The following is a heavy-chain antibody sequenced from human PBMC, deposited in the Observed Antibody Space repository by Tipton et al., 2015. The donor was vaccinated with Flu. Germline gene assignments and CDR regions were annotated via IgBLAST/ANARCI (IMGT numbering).Heavy chain of an antibody. CDR1: GFTFIDYY. Sequence: CAASGFTFIDYYMSWIRQAPGKGLEWVSYISSSGDTIYYADSVKGRFTISRDNAKKSVYLEMTSLRAEDTALYYCARPSNGYCSSTSCYLDSWGQGTLVTVSS. J-gene: IGHJ4*02. V-gene: IGHV3-11*01. D-gene: IGHD2-2*03. CDR3: ARPSNGYCSSTSCYLDS. CDR2: ISSSGDTI.